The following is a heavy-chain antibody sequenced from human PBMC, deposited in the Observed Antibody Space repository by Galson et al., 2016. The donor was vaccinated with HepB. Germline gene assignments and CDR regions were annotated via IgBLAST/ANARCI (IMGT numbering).Heavy chain of an antibody. D-gene: IGHD3-22*01. CDR3: AHRPFYYDSRARFDP. J-gene: IGHJ5*02. CDR2: IYWDDDI. V-gene: IGHV2-5*02. CDR1: GFSLTTGGVG. Sequence: PALVKPTQTLTLTCTFSGFSLTTGGVGVGWIRQSPGKALEWLGIIYWDDDIHYNPTLKNRLTFTKDVSKNQVVLTMTSMTPADTGTYFCAHRPFYYDSRARFDPWGQGTLVTVSS.